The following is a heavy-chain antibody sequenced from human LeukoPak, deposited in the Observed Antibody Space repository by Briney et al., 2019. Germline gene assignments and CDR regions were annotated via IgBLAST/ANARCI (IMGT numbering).Heavy chain of an antibody. CDR3: ARGIIVGATWGENDNWFDP. D-gene: IGHD1-26*01. J-gene: IGHJ5*02. Sequence: ASVKVSCKASGYTFTSYDINWVRQATGQGLEWMGWMNPNSGNTGYAQKFQGRVTITRNTSISTAYMELSSLRSEDTAVYYCARGIIVGATWGENDNWFDPWGQGTLVTVSS. CDR1: GYTFTSYD. V-gene: IGHV1-8*03. CDR2: MNPNSGNT.